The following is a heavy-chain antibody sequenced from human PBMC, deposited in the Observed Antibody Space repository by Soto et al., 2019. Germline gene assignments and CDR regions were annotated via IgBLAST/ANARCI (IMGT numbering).Heavy chain of an antibody. V-gene: IGHV4-59*01. CDR2: ISYSGST. CDR1: GGSMSSYY. J-gene: IGHJ4*02. D-gene: IGHD2-15*01. CDR3: AREDPDASVGY. Sequence: SETLSLTCTVSGGSMSSYYWTWLRQSPGRGLEWIGYISYSGSTYYNPSLKSRVTISADTSKNQFSLRMNSMIAADTAVYYCAREDPDASVGYWGQGTLVTVSS.